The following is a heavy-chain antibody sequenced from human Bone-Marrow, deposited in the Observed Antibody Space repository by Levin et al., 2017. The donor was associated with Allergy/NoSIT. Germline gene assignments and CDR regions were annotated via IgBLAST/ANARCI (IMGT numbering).Heavy chain of an antibody. CDR3: ARERRFRNTTTCLVFDH. Sequence: PSETLSLTCTLSGGSVSNDNYYWSWIRQPPGTGLEWIGYIFSSGSTNYNPSLKSRVTISIETSKNQFSLRLTSVTAADTAVYYCARERRFRNTTTCLVFDHWGQGTLVTVSS. V-gene: IGHV4-61*01. CDR2: IFSSGST. D-gene: IGHD2/OR15-2a*01. CDR1: GGSVSNDNYY. J-gene: IGHJ4*02.